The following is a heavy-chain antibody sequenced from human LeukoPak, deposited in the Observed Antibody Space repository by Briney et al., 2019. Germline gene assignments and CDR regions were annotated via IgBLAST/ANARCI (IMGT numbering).Heavy chain of an antibody. V-gene: IGHV3-30*02. CDR2: IRYDGSNK. CDR3: ASNPKSLKVRGVIRD. CDR1: GFTFSNYG. Sequence: PGGSLRLSCAASGFTFSNYGMLWVRQAPGKGLEWVACIRYDGSNKYYADSVKGRFTISRDNSKNTLYLQMNSLRAEDTAVYYSASNPKSLKVRGVIRDWGQGTLVTVSS. D-gene: IGHD3-10*01. J-gene: IGHJ4*02.